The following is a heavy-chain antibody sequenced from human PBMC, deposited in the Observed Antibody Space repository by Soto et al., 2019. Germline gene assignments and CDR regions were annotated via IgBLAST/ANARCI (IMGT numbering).Heavy chain of an antibody. CDR2: INPSGGYT. V-gene: IGHV1-46*01. CDR1: GYTFTSYY. D-gene: IGHD4-17*01. J-gene: IGHJ4*02. CDR3: ARGLIRYGGDFDY. Sequence: ASVKVSCKASGYTFTSYYMNWVRQAPGQGLEWLGIINPSGGYTTYAQRFLGRVTMTRNTSISTAHMELSSLRSEDTAVYYCARGLIRYGGDFDYWGQGTLVTVSS.